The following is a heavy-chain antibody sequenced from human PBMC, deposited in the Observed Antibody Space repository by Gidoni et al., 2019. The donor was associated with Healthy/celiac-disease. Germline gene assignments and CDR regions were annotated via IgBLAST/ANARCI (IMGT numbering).Heavy chain of an antibody. V-gene: IGHV3-53*01. CDR3: ARVQAVADHYYFDY. J-gene: IGHJ4*02. D-gene: IGHD6-19*01. CDR1: GFTVSSNY. CDR2: IYSGGST. Sequence: EVQLVESGGGLIQPGGFLRLSCAASGFTVSSNYMSWVRQAPGKGLEWVSVIYSGGSTYYADSVKGRFTISRDNSKNTLYLQMNSLRAEDTAVYYCARVQAVADHYYFDYWGQETLVTVSS.